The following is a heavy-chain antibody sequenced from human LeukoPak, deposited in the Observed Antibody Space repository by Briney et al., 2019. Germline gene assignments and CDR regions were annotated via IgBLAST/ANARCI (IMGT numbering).Heavy chain of an antibody. CDR2: VSYTGDA. Sequence: GSLRLSCAASGFTFSNYAMSWIRQPPGKGLEWIGYVSYTGDASQNPSLRGRVTMSVDTSNNQVSLELSSVTAADTAVYYCARGWNYGDYWGQGTLVTVSS. V-gene: IGHV4-59*01. J-gene: IGHJ4*02. CDR3: ARGWNYGDY. D-gene: IGHD3-3*01. CDR1: GFTFSNYA.